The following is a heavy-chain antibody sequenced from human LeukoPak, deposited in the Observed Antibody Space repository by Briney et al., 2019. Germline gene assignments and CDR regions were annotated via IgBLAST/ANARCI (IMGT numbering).Heavy chain of an antibody. CDR3: ARYSMDTAMVTVPYYFDY. CDR1: GGSFSGYY. Sequence: PSETLSLTCAVYGGSFSGYYWSWIRQPPGKGLEWIGEINHSGSTNYNPSLKSRVTISVDTSKNQFSLKLSSVTAADTAVYYCARYSMDTAMVTVPYYFDYWGQGTLVTVSS. J-gene: IGHJ4*02. CDR2: INHSGST. D-gene: IGHD5-18*01. V-gene: IGHV4-34*01.